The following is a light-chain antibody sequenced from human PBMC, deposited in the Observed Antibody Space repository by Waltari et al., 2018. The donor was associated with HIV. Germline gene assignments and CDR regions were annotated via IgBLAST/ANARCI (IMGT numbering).Light chain of an antibody. V-gene: IGLV1-40*01. CDR1: DSNIGTHV. J-gene: IGLJ2*01. Sequence: QSALTQPASVSGAPGQRVTLSCTGSDSNIGTHVVHWYQQLPGTAPQLRIYNDNNRPSGVPDRFAASKSGTSAALAISGLQAEDEADDYCQSYDSNLSGSIFGGGTKLTV. CDR2: NDN. CDR3: QSYDSNLSGSI.